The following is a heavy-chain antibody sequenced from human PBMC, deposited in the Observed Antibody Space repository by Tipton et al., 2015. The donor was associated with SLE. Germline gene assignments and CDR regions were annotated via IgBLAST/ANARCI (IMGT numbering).Heavy chain of an antibody. Sequence: LRLSCTVSGGSISSSSYYWGWIRQSPGKGLGWIGSIYYSGITYYNPSLKSRVTISVDTSKNQFSLMVTSVTAADTAVYYCAKRDDNWYFDSWGQGTLVTVSS. J-gene: IGHJ4*02. CDR1: GGSISSSSYY. CDR3: AKRDDNWYFDS. V-gene: IGHV4-39*07. D-gene: IGHD1-20*01. CDR2: IYYSGIT.